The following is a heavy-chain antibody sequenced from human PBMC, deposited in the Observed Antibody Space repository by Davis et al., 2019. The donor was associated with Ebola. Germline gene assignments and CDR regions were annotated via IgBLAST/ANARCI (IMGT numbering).Heavy chain of an antibody. CDR1: GYTFTGYY. V-gene: IGHV1-2*06. Sequence: ASVKVSCKASGYTFTGYYMHWVRQAPGQGLEWMGRINPNSGGTNYAQKFQGRVTMTRDTSISTAYMELSSLKSEDTAIFYCMREGDGYWGQGTLVIVSS. D-gene: IGHD2-21*01. J-gene: IGHJ4*02. CDR2: INPNSGGT. CDR3: MREGDGY.